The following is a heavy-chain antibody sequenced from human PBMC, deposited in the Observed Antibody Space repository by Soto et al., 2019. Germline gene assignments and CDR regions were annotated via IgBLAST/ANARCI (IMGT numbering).Heavy chain of an antibody. V-gene: IGHV3-53*01. J-gene: IGHJ4*02. Sequence: LSCAASGFTVSSNYMSWVRQAPGKGLEWVSVIYSGGSTYYADSVKGRFTVSRDNSKNTLYPQMNSLRAEDTAVYYCARDGVDGFDYWGQGTLVTVSS. D-gene: IGHD3-3*01. CDR1: GFTVSSNY. CDR2: IYSGGST. CDR3: ARDGVDGFDY.